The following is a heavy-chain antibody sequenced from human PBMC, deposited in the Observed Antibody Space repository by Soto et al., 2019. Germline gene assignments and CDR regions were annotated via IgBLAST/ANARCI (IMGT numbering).Heavy chain of an antibody. CDR2: LWYDGSRE. V-gene: IGHV3-33*01. CDR1: GFSVSTHV. CDR3: ARVPRYDTWYFDY. Sequence: QVQLVESGGGVVQPGRSLRLSCTASGFSVSTHVIHWVRQAPGKGLEWVAVLWYDGSREYYAESVQGRFTISRDNSKNTMYLQMNSLRAKDTAVYYCARVPRYDTWYFDYWGQGTLATVSS. J-gene: IGHJ4*02. D-gene: IGHD3-22*01.